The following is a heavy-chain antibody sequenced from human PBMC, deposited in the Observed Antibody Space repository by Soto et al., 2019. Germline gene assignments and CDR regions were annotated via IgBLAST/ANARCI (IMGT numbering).Heavy chain of an antibody. Sequence: GASVKVSCKASGFTFTSSAVQGVRQARGQRLEWIGWIVVGSGNTNYAQKFQERVTITRDMPTSTAYMELSSLRSDDTAVYYCAALGPNSSGLDYWGQGTLVTVSS. CDR1: GFTFTSSA. V-gene: IGHV1-58*01. CDR2: IVVGSGNT. CDR3: AALGPNSSGLDY. D-gene: IGHD3-22*01. J-gene: IGHJ4*02.